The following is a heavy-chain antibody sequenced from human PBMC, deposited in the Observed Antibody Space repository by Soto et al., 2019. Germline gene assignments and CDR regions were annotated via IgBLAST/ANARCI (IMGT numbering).Heavy chain of an antibody. CDR1: GFTVSSNY. CDR3: AREIIRQQLVTYMDV. V-gene: IGHV3-66*01. CDR2: IYSGGST. J-gene: IGHJ6*03. Sequence: GGSLRLSCAASGFTVSSNYMSWVRQAPGKGLEWVSVIYSGGSTYYADSVKGRFTISRDNSKNTLYLQMNSLRAEDTAVYYCAREIIRQQLVTYMDVWGKGTTVTVSS. D-gene: IGHD6-13*01.